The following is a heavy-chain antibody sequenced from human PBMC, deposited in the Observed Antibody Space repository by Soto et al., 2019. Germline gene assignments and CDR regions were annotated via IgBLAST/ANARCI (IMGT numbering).Heavy chain of an antibody. CDR1: GFTFSTYG. CDR2: LSGDGTTT. Sequence: EVQLLESGGGLVQPGGSLRLSCTASGFTFSTYGMSWVRQAPGKGLEWVSSLSGDGTTTYYIDSVKGRFTISRDHSRNSLALHMNCLRTEETAIYYSAKDISFDTSAYNYWGQGILVAVSS. V-gene: IGHV3-23*01. J-gene: IGHJ4*02. D-gene: IGHD3-22*01. CDR3: AKDISFDTSAYNY.